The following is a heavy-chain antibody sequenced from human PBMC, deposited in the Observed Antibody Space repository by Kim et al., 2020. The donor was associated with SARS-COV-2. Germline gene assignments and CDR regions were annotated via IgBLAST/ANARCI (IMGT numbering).Heavy chain of an antibody. Sequence: ASVKVSCKASGYTFTSYYMHWVRQAPGQGLEWMGIINPSGGSTSYAQKFQGRVTMTRDTSTSTVYMELSSLRSEDTAVYYCARVEGYYYDSSGYPDPPLREHYYYYGMDVWGQGTTVTVSS. J-gene: IGHJ6*02. CDR1: GYTFTSYY. CDR2: INPSGGST. V-gene: IGHV1-46*01. D-gene: IGHD3-22*01. CDR3: ARVEGYYYDSSGYPDPPLREHYYYYGMDV.